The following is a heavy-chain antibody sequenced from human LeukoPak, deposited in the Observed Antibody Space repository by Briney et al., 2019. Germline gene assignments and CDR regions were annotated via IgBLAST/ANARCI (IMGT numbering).Heavy chain of an antibody. CDR3: ARFNYYDSLEAFDI. CDR1: GVTISTNY. D-gene: IGHD3-22*01. Sequence: LAGGSLRLSCSASGVTISTNYMSWVRQAPGKGLEWVSVIYSGGSTYYADSVKGRFTISRDNSKNTLYLQMNSLRAEDTAVYYCARFNYYDSLEAFDIWGQGTMVTVSS. CDR2: IYSGGST. V-gene: IGHV3-53*01. J-gene: IGHJ3*02.